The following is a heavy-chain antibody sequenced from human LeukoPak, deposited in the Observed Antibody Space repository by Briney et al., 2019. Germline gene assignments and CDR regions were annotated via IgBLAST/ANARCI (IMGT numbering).Heavy chain of an antibody. J-gene: IGHJ5*02. CDR2: ISYDGSNK. V-gene: IGHV3-30*18. D-gene: IGHD3-22*01. CDR3: AKDVYYYDSSGYYYWFDP. Sequence: GGSLRLSCAASGFTFSSYGMHWVRQAPGKGLEWVAVISYDGSNKYYADSVKGRFTISRDNSKNTLYLQMNSLRAEDTAVYYCAKDVYYYDSSGYYYWFDPWGQGTLVTVSS. CDR1: GFTFSSYG.